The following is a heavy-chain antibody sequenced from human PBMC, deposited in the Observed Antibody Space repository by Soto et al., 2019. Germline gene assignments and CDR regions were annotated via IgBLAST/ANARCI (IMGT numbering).Heavy chain of an antibody. J-gene: IGHJ6*03. D-gene: IGHD4-17*01. V-gene: IGHV4-34*01. Sequence: PSETLSLTCAVYGGSFSGYYWSWIRQPPGKGLEWIEEINHSGSTNYNPSLKSRVTISVDTSKNQFSLKLSSVTAADTAVYYCARGGRTVTTDYYYYMDVWGKGTTVTVSS. CDR2: INHSGST. CDR3: ARGGRTVTTDYYYYMDV. CDR1: GGSFSGYY.